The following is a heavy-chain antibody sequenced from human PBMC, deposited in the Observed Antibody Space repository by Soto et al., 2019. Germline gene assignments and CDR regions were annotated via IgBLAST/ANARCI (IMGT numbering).Heavy chain of an antibody. CDR3: ARAKRGNGERLDY. D-gene: IGHD2-8*01. Sequence: GGSLRLSCAASGFTFSSYAMHWVRQATGKGLEWVAVISYDGSNKYYADSVKGRFTISRDNSKNTLYLQMNSLRAEDTAVYYCARAKRGNGERLDYWGQGTLVTVSS. J-gene: IGHJ4*02. CDR2: ISYDGSNK. CDR1: GFTFSSYA. V-gene: IGHV3-30-3*01.